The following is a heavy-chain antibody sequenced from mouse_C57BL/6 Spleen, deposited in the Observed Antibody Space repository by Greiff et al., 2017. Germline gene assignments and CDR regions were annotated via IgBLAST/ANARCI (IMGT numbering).Heavy chain of an antibody. CDR3: ARYYGSSSYYFDY. D-gene: IGHD1-1*01. J-gene: IGHJ2*01. CDR2: INPSTGGT. V-gene: IGHV1-42*01. CDR1: GYSFTGYY. Sequence: VQLKESGPELVKPGASVKISCKASGYSFTGYYMNWVKQSPEKSLEWIGEINPSTGGTTYNQKFKAKATLTVDKSSSTAYMQLKSLTSEDSAVYYCARYYGSSSYYFDYWGQGTTLTVSS.